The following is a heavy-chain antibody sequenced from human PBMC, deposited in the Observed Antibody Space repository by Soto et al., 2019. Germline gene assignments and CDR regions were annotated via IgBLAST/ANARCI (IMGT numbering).Heavy chain of an antibody. D-gene: IGHD3-3*01. CDR1: GYSFTSYW. Sequence: GESLKISCKGSGYSFTSYWIGWVRQMPGKGLEWMGIIYPGDSDTRYSPSFQGQVTISADKSISTAYLQWSSLKASDTAMYYCARHSNYDFWTRSLYYYYYMDVWGKGTTVTVSS. CDR3: ARHSNYDFWTRSLYYYYYMDV. V-gene: IGHV5-51*01. CDR2: IYPGDSDT. J-gene: IGHJ6*03.